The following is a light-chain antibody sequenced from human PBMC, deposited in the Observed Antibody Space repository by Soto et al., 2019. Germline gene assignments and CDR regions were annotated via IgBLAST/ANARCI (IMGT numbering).Light chain of an antibody. CDR3: QRYNTFPLT. CDR1: QSMSDY. J-gene: IGKJ1*01. V-gene: IGKV1-5*01. CDR2: DAS. Sequence: MTQSPATLSLAVGERATLTCRASQSMSDYLAWYQQKPGQPPKLLIYDASTLQPGVPDRFSGSGSGTDFTLTIGRLQPDDVASYHCQRYNTFPLTFGQGTQVE.